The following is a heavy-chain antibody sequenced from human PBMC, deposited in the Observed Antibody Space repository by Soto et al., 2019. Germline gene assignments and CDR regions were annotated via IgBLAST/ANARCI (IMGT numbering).Heavy chain of an antibody. Sequence: ASVKVSCKASGYPFTRFAMHWVRQAPGQRLEWMGWIHAGNGNTKYSQKFQGRVTFTRDTSASTGYMEVSSLRSEDTAVYYCARPCTGGTCFHLDYWGQGTQVNVSS. D-gene: IGHD2-8*02. J-gene: IGHJ4*02. CDR3: ARPCTGGTCFHLDY. CDR2: IHAGNGNT. V-gene: IGHV1-3*01. CDR1: GYPFTRFA.